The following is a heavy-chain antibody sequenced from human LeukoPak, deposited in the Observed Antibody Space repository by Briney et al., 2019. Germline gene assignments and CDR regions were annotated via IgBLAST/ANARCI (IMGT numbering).Heavy chain of an antibody. J-gene: IGHJ4*02. CDR2: ISWNSGSI. V-gene: IGHV3-9*01. D-gene: IGHD3-10*01. CDR1: GFTFDDYA. Sequence: PGRSLRLSCAASGFTFDDYAMHWVRQAPGKGLEWVSGISWNSGSIGYADSVKGRFTISRDNAKNSLYLQMNSLRAEDTAVYYCAKGRDYYGSGSYYTNFDYWGQGTLVTVSS. CDR3: AKGRDYYGSGSYYTNFDY.